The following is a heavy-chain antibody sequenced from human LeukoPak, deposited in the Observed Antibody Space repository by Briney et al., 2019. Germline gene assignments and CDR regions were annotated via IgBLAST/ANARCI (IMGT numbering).Heavy chain of an antibody. CDR1: GFTFDDYA. Sequence: GGSLRLSCAASGFTFDDYAMLWVRHAPGEGLEWGSRICWNSGSIGYEDSVKGRFTISTDNAKNSLYLQMNSLRAEDTALYYCAGTPGGRIAARPSDYWGQGTLVTVSS. J-gene: IGHJ4*02. CDR2: ICWNSGSI. V-gene: IGHV3-9*01. CDR3: AGTPGGRIAARPSDY. D-gene: IGHD6-6*01.